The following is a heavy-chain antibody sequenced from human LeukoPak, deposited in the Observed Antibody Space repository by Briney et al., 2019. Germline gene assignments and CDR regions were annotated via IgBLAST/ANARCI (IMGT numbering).Heavy chain of an antibody. Sequence: GGSLRLSCAASGFTFGSFGMTWVRQAPGKGLERVSSISSSSSYIYYADSVKGRFTISRDNAKNSLYLQMNSLRAEDTAVYYCAREDGGYPDYWGQGTLVTVSS. CDR1: GFTFGSFG. D-gene: IGHD5-12*01. J-gene: IGHJ4*02. CDR2: ISSSSSYI. V-gene: IGHV3-21*01. CDR3: AREDGGYPDY.